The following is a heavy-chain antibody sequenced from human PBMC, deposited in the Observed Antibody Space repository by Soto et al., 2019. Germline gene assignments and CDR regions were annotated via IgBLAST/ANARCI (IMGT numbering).Heavy chain of an antibody. CDR3: AKGRYFDSSGGCANY. V-gene: IGHV3-23*01. Sequence: EVKLSESGGGFIPPGASARLSCITSGFIFDNYAMSWVHQSPRRGLEWVAAISGSGHATYYTQSVQGRFIISRDKSKKTVFLQMNNLRAEDTAVYYCAKGRYFDSSGGCANYWGLGTLVTVSS. J-gene: IGHJ4*02. D-gene: IGHD3-22*01. CDR1: GFIFDNYA. CDR2: ISGSGHAT.